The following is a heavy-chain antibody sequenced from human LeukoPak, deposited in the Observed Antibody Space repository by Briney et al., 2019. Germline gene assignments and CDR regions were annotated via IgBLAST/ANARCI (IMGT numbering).Heavy chain of an antibody. Sequence: GGSLRLSCAASGFTFSDYALGWVRQAPGRGLEWVATLSGSGAGTYYSDSVQGRFTISRDNSKRTLFLQMNSLRAEDTAVYYCARAIAARGSYWGQGTLVTVSS. D-gene: IGHD6-6*01. CDR1: GFTFSDYA. J-gene: IGHJ4*02. V-gene: IGHV3-23*01. CDR3: ARAIAARGSY. CDR2: LSGSGAGT.